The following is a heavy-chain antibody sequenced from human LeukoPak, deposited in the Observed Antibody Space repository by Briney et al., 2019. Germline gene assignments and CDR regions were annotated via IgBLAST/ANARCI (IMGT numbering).Heavy chain of an antibody. D-gene: IGHD3-9*01. CDR1: GYTFTSYG. CDR2: ISAYNGNT. J-gene: IGHJ4*02. CDR3: ARDLERYDILTGYYAEYYFDY. Sequence: ASVKVSCKASGYTFTSYGISWVRQAPGQGLEWMGWISAYNGNTNYAQKLQGRVTMTTDTSTSTAYMELRSLRSDDTAVYYCARDLERYDILTGYYAEYYFDYWGQGTLVTVSS. V-gene: IGHV1-18*01.